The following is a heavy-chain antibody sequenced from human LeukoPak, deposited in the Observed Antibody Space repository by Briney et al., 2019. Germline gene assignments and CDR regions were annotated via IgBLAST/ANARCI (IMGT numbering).Heavy chain of an antibody. CDR3: AKGEGAHYDILTGYYNAAYFDY. D-gene: IGHD3-9*01. V-gene: IGHV3-30-3*01. CDR1: GFTFSSYA. J-gene: IGHJ4*02. CDR2: ISYDGSNK. Sequence: PGGSLRLSCAASGFTFSSYAVHWVRQAPGKGLEWVAVISYDGSNKYYADSVEGRFTISRDNSKNTLYLQMNSLRAEDTAVFYCAKGEGAHYDILTGYYNAAYFDYWGQGTLVTVSS.